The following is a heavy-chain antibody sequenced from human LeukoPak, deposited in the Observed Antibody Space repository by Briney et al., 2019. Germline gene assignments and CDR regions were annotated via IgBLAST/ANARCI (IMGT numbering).Heavy chain of an antibody. CDR1: GGSIRSGGYY. D-gene: IGHD3-16*01. CDR2: IYYSGTT. J-gene: IGHJ4*02. V-gene: IGHV4-61*08. Sequence: SETLSLTCIVSGGSIRSGGYYWSWIRQPPGKGLDWIGYIYYSGTTNYNPSLNSRVTISVDTSKNQFSLKLSSVTAADTAVYYCARFGSLREPIHDYWGQGTLVTVSS. CDR3: ARFGSLREPIHDY.